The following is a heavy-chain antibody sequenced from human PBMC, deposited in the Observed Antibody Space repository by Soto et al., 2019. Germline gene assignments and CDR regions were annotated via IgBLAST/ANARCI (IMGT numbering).Heavy chain of an antibody. J-gene: IGHJ4*02. V-gene: IGHV3-33*01. CDR2: IWFDGSHK. CDR3: ASRGITTVDFDH. CDR1: GFTFSTYG. D-gene: IGHD3-10*01. Sequence: GGSLRLSCAASGFTFSTYGMHWVRQAPGKGLEWVAVIWFDGSHKYYVDSVKGRFTISRDNSKDTLYLQMNSLRAEDTAVYYCASRGITTVDFDHWGQGTLVTVSS.